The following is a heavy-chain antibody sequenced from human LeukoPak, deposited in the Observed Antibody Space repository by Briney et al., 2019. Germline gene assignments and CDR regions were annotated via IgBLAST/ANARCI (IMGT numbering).Heavy chain of an antibody. D-gene: IGHD5-18*01. J-gene: IGHJ4*02. CDR2: IRYDGSNK. CDR1: GFTFSSYG. Sequence: GGSLRLSCAASGFTFSSYGMHWVRQAPGKGLEWVAFIRYDGSNKYYADSVKGRFTISRDNSKNTLYLQMNSLRPEDTALYYCAKDMVGYRYSCFDYWGQGTLVTVSS. V-gene: IGHV3-30*02. CDR3: AKDMVGYRYSCFDY.